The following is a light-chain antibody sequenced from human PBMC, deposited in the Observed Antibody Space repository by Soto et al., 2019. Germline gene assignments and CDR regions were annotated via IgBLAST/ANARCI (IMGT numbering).Light chain of an antibody. J-gene: IGLJ1*01. CDR3: CSYAGGRSPYV. Sequence: QSVLTQPASVSGSPGQSITISCTGTTSDVGSYDLVSWYRQHPGKAPKIMIYEVSKRPSGDSNRFSGSKSGNTASLTISGLQAEDEADYYCCSYAGGRSPYVFGTGTKVTVL. V-gene: IGLV2-23*02. CDR1: TSDVGSYDL. CDR2: EVS.